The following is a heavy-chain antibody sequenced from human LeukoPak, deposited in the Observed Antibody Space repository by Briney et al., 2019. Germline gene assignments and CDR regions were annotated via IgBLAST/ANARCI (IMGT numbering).Heavy chain of an antibody. V-gene: IGHV3-74*01. CDR1: GFTFSYYW. J-gene: IGHJ3*02. D-gene: IGHD2-21*01. CDR3: ARDESGDNDAFDI. Sequence: GGSLRLSCAASGFTFSYYWMHWVRQAPGKGLVWVSRINSGGTSTSFADSVKGRFTVSRDNAKNSLYLQMNSLRVEDTAVYYCARDESGDNDAFDIWGQGTMVTVSS. CDR2: INSGGTST.